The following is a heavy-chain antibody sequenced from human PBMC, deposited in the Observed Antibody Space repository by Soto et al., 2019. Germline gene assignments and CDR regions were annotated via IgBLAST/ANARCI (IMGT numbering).Heavy chain of an antibody. CDR2: IYYSGST. CDR1: GGSISSGDYY. D-gene: IGHD3-3*01. CDR3: ARGVDFWSGYYIY. J-gene: IGHJ4*02. Sequence: LSLTCTVSGGSISSGDYYWSWIRQPPGKGLEWIGYIYYSGSTYYNPSLKSRVTISVDTSKNQFSLKLSSVTAADTAVYYCARGVDFWSGYYIYWGQGTLVTVSS. V-gene: IGHV4-30-4*01.